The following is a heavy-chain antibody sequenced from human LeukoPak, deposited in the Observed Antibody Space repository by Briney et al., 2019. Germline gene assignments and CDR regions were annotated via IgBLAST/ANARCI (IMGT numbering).Heavy chain of an antibody. CDR3: ARDLEFGYGDYYY. D-gene: IGHD4-17*01. V-gene: IGHV1-3*01. Sequence: ASVKVSCKASGYTFSSYAVQWVRQAPGQRLEWMGWINAGNGDTKYSQKFQGRVTITRDTSASTAYMELSSLTSEDTAAYYCARDLEFGYGDYYYWGQGTLVTVSS. CDR1: GYTFSSYA. J-gene: IGHJ4*02. CDR2: INAGNGDT.